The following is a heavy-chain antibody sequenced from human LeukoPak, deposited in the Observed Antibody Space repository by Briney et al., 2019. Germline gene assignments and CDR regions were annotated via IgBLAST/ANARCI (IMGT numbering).Heavy chain of an antibody. Sequence: GGSLRLSCAASGLTFSSYWMTWVRQAPGEGLEWVANIKQDGSENYYVDSVKGRFTISRDNAKNSLYLQMNSLRAEDTAVYYCARRKDSFDYWGQGTLVTVSS. V-gene: IGHV3-7*01. CDR2: IKQDGSEN. D-gene: IGHD1-14*01. J-gene: IGHJ4*02. CDR1: GLTFSSYW. CDR3: ARRKDSFDY.